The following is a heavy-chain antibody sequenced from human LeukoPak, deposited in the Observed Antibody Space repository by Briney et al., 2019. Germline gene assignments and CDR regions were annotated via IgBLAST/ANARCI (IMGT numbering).Heavy chain of an antibody. Sequence: PSETLSLTCAVYGGSFSGYYWSWIRQPPGKGLEWIGEINHSGSTNYNPSLKSRVTISVDTSKNQFSLKLSSVTAADTAVYYCARAHRDSSGYYEPPGFDYWGQGTLVTVSS. D-gene: IGHD3-22*01. CDR3: ARAHRDSSGYYEPPGFDY. V-gene: IGHV4-34*01. CDR2: INHSGST. J-gene: IGHJ4*02. CDR1: GGSFSGYY.